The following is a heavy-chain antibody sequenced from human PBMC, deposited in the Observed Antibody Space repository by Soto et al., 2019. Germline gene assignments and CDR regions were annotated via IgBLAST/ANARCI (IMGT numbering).Heavy chain of an antibody. V-gene: IGHV4-39*01. CDR2: IYYSGCT. J-gene: IGHJ4*02. CDR1: GGSISSSSYY. CDR3: ARGLSRDGIAY. Sequence: QLQLQESGPGLVKPSETLSLTCTVSGGSISSSSYYWGWIRQPPGKGLEWIGSIYYSGCTYYNPSLKSRVPTYVDTSKDQVSLKLSSVTAADTAVYYCARGLSRDGIAYWGQGTLVTVSS. D-gene: IGHD2-2*01.